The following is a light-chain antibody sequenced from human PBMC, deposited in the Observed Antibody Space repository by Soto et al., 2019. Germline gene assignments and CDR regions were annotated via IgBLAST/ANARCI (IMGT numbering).Light chain of an antibody. J-gene: IGLJ1*01. V-gene: IGLV2-14*01. CDR1: RTDIGDSNF. CDR3: SSFAGRSNV. Sequence: QSVLTQPASVSGSPGQSVTISCPGPRTDIGDSNFISWYQQSPGKAPRLLIYEVNNRPSGVSRRFSGSKAGNTASMTVSGLQAEDEADYYCSSFAGRSNVVGTGTKGPV. CDR2: EVN.